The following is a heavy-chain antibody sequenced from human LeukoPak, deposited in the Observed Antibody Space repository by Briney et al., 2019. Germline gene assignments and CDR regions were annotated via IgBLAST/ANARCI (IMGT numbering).Heavy chain of an antibody. CDR1: GYTFTGYY. Sequence: ASVKVSCKASGYTFTGYYMHWVRQAPGQGLEWMGWINPNSGGTNYAQKFQGRVTMTRDTSISTAYMELSRLRFDDTAVYYCARGWEYYYYGMDVWGQGTTVTVSS. V-gene: IGHV1-2*02. D-gene: IGHD1-26*01. CDR3: ARGWEYYYYGMDV. J-gene: IGHJ6*02. CDR2: INPNSGGT.